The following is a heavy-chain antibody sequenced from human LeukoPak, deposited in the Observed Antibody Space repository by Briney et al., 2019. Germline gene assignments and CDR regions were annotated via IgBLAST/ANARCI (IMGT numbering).Heavy chain of an antibody. CDR2: IRSKTDGGPT. J-gene: IGHJ4*02. CDR1: GFTFSNAY. CDR3: TTDLLTIFGVTNNY. V-gene: IGHV3-15*01. D-gene: IGHD3-3*01. Sequence: GGSLRLSCAASGFTFSNAYMSWVRQAPGKGLECVGRIRSKTDGGPTDYAAPVKGRFTISRDDSKNTLYLQMNSLKTEDTAVYYCTTDLLTIFGVTNNYWGQGTLVTVSS.